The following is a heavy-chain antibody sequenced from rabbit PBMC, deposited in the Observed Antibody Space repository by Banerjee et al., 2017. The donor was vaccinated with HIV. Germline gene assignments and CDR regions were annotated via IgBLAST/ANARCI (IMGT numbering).Heavy chain of an antibody. CDR2: IYVGGSDST. J-gene: IGHJ4*01. CDR3: ARGYGDGRWNADYFNL. D-gene: IGHD4-2*01. V-gene: IGHV1S45*01. CDR1: GFSFSSSYW. Sequence: QEQLEESGGDLVKPEGSLTLTCTASGFSFSSSYWICWVRQAPGKGLEWIACIYVGGSDSTRYARWAKGRLTISKTSSTTVTLQMTSLTAADTATYFCARGYGDGRWNADYFNLWGQGTLVTVS.